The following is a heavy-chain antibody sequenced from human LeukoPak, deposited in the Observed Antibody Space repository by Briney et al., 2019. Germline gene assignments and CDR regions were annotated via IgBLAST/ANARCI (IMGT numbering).Heavy chain of an antibody. CDR1: GGSFTIYS. V-gene: IGHV4-34*01. D-gene: IGHD2-21*02. CDR3: ASLGCGGDCSLDAFDI. CDR2: INHSGST. Sequence: SETLSLTCAVYGGSFTIYSWTWIRQPPGKGLEWIGEINHSGSTNYNPSLKSRVTISVDTSKNQFSLKLSSVTAADTAVYYSASLGCGGDCSLDAFDIWGQGTMVTVSS. J-gene: IGHJ3*02.